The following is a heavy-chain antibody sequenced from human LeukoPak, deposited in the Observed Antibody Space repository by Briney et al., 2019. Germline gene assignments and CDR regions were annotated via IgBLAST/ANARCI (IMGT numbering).Heavy chain of an antibody. D-gene: IGHD3-16*01. CDR3: ARESARGIYGLDV. CDR2: INFSSSYI. J-gene: IGHJ6*02. V-gene: IGHV3-21*01. CDR1: GFTFSSYS. Sequence: GGSLRLSCAPSGFTFSSYSMNWVRQAPGKGLEWVSCINFSSSYIYYADSVKGRFTVSRDNAKNSLYLQMNSLGAEDTAVYYCARESARGIYGLDVWGQGTTVTVSS.